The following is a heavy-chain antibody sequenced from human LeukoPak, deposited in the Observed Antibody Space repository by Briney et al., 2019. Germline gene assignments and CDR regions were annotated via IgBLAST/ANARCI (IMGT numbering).Heavy chain of an antibody. D-gene: IGHD6-13*01. V-gene: IGHV3-23*01. J-gene: IGHJ4*02. CDR3: AKKYSSSGYYFDS. CDR2: ISGSGGIT. CDR1: GFTFSSFG. Sequence: GGSLRLSCVASGFTFSSFGMSWVRQAPGKELEWVSIISGSGGITYYADSVKGRFTISRDNSKNTLYLQMNSLRAEDTAVYYCAKKYSSSGYYFDSWGQGTLVTVSS.